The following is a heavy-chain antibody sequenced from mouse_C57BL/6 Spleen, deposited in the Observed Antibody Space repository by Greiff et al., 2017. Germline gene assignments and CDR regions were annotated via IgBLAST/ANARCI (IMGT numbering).Heavy chain of an antibody. CDR3: ARWNYGSSRYFDV. D-gene: IGHD1-1*01. V-gene: IGHV1-18*01. CDR1: GYTFTGYN. J-gene: IGHJ1*03. CDR2: INPNNGGT. Sequence: EVQLVESGAELVKPGASVKISCKASGYTFTGYNMDWVKQSHGKSLEWIGDINPNNGGTSYNQKVKGKATMTVDKSSSTAYMELRSLTSEDTAVYYCARWNYGSSRYFDVWGTGTTVTVSS.